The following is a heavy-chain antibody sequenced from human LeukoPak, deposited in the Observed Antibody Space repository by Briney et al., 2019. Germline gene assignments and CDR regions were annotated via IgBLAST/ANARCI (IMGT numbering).Heavy chain of an antibody. CDR1: GFTFSSYA. J-gene: IGHJ4*02. Sequence: PGGSLRLSCTASGFTFSSYAMSWVRQAPGKGLEWVSAISGGGGSTNYADSVKGRFTVSRDNSKNTLYLLLNSLRAEETAVYYCAKASRIIGTIDYWGQGTLVTVSS. CDR2: ISGGGGST. CDR3: AKASRIIGTIDY. V-gene: IGHV3-23*01. D-gene: IGHD1/OR15-1a*01.